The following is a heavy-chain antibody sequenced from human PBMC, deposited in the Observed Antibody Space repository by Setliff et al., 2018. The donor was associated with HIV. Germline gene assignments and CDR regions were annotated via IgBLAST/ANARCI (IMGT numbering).Heavy chain of an antibody. J-gene: IGHJ4*02. CDR1: GFTFVNHD. V-gene: IGHV3-13*01. Sequence: GSLRLSCAASGFTFVNHDIEWVRQAPGKGLEWVSHIGTAGDTYYLDSVKGRFTISRDNSKNTLYLQMNSLRAEDTATYYCAKEFEDLSGAYWGQGTLVTVSS. CDR2: IGTAGDT. CDR3: AKEFEDLSGAY. D-gene: IGHD3-10*01.